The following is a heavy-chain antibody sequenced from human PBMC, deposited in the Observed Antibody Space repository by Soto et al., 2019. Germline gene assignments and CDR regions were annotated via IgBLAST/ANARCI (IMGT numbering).Heavy chain of an antibody. CDR3: ARRRAAAGHFDD. CDR2: IYYSGST. D-gene: IGHD6-13*01. CDR1: GGSISRSSYH. Sequence: QLQLQESGPGLVKPSETLSLTCTVSGGSISRSSYHWGWIRQPPGKGLEWIGSIYYSGSTYYNPSLKSRVTISVDTSKNQFSLKLNSVTAADTAVYYCARRRAAAGHFDDWGQGTLVTVSS. J-gene: IGHJ4*02. V-gene: IGHV4-39*01.